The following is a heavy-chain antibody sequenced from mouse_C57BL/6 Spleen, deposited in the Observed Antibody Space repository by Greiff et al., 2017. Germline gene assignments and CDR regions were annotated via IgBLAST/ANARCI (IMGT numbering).Heavy chain of an antibody. CDR1: GFTFSSYG. D-gene: IGHD1-1*01. J-gene: IGHJ4*01. CDR3: ERRGFYYGSSYDAMDY. Sequence: EVKVVESGGDLVKPGGSLKLSCAASGFTFSSYGMSWVRQTPDKRLEWVATISSGGSYTYYPDSVKGRFTISRDNAKNTLYLQMSSLKSEDTAMYYCERRGFYYGSSYDAMDYWGQGTSVTVSS. V-gene: IGHV5-6*02. CDR2: ISSGGSYT.